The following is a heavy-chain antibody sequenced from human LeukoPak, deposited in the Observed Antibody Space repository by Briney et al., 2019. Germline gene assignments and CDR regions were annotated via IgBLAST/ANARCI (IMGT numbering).Heavy chain of an antibody. CDR2: VYYSGGT. D-gene: IGHD3-22*01. CDR3: ARESDSGYYINGAFDI. J-gene: IGHJ3*02. CDR1: DDSMSSYY. Sequence: SETLSLTCTVSDDSMSSYYWNWIRQPPGKGLEWIGYVYYSGGTNYNPSLKSRVTISLDTSKNQFSLKLSSVTAADTAVYYCARESDSGYYINGAFDIWGQGTMVTVSS. V-gene: IGHV4-59*12.